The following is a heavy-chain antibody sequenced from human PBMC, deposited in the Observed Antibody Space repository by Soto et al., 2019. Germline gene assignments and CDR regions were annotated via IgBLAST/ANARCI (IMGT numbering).Heavy chain of an antibody. CDR3: ARDPGRAATIAAAGTYSSYGMDV. CDR1: GGTFSSYA. J-gene: IGHJ6*02. D-gene: IGHD6-13*01. CDR2: IIPIFGTA. Sequence: VASVKVSCKASGGTFSSYAISWVRQAPGQGLEWMGGIIPIFGTANYAQKFQGRVTITADESTSTAYMELSRLRSEDTAVYYCARDPGRAATIAAAGTYSSYGMDVWGQGTTVTVSS. V-gene: IGHV1-69*13.